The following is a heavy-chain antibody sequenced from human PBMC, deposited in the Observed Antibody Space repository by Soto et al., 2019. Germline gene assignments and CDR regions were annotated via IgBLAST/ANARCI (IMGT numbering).Heavy chain of an antibody. CDR2: IYSGGST. V-gene: IGHV3-53*04. Sequence: VSLRLSWAASGGTVISNYGSWVRQAPGKGLEWVSVIYSGGSTYYADSVKGRFTISRHNSKNTLYLQMNSLRAEDTAVYYCGREGRSGYDKNYYHYMDVWGKGTTVTVSS. J-gene: IGHJ6*03. CDR3: GREGRSGYDKNYYHYMDV. CDR1: GGTVISNY. D-gene: IGHD5-12*01.